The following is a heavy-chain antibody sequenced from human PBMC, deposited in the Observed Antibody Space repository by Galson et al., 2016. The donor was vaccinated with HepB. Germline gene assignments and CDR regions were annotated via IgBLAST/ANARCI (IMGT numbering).Heavy chain of an antibody. CDR2: VYHTGTT. Sequence: LRLSCAASGFTFANTWMNWIRQFPGKGLEWIGYVYHTGTTFYNPSLESRVTMSVDTSKIHFSLNLTSVSATDTAIYYCVRESYDSDVDSYWYFDLWGRGTLVTVSS. CDR1: GFTFANTW. D-gene: IGHD3-22*01. V-gene: IGHV4-59*12. CDR3: VRESYDSDVDSYWYFDL. J-gene: IGHJ2*01.